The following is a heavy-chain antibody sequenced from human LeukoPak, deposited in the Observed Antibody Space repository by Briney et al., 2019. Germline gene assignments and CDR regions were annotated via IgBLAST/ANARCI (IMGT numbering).Heavy chain of an antibody. Sequence: GGSLRLSCAASGFTFSSHWMHWVRQAPGKGLEWVSYISSSSSSIYYADSVKGRFTISRDNAKNSLYLQMNSLRAEDTAVYYCARDRHSNSFSEVDYWGQGTLVTVSS. CDR1: GFTFSSHW. D-gene: IGHD6-13*01. V-gene: IGHV3-48*01. CDR2: ISSSSSSI. CDR3: ARDRHSNSFSEVDY. J-gene: IGHJ4*02.